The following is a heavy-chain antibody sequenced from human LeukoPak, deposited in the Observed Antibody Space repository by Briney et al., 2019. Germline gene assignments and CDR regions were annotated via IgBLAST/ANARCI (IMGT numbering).Heavy chain of an antibody. CDR2: IYYSGST. J-gene: IGHJ4*02. D-gene: IGHD5-18*01. V-gene: IGHV4-39*07. CDR1: GGSISSSSYY. CDR3: ARVWDTAMVIAY. Sequence: PSETLSLTCTVSGGSISSSSYYWGWIRQPPGKGLEWIGSIYYSGSTYYNPSLKSRVTISVDTSKNQFSLKLSSVTAADTAVYYCARVWDTAMVIAYWGQGTLVTVSS.